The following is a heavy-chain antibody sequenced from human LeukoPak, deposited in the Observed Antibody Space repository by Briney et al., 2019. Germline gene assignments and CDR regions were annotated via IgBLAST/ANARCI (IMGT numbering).Heavy chain of an antibody. CDR1: GFTFDDYA. J-gene: IGHJ5*02. D-gene: IGHD5-12*01. CDR3: AKDRNSGYDSDWFDP. V-gene: IGHV3-9*01. CDR2: ISWNSGSI. Sequence: GRSLRLSCAASGFTFDDYAMHWVRRAPGKGLEWVSGISWNSGSIGYADSVKGRFTISRDNAKNSLYLQMNSLRAEDTALYYCAKDRNSGYDSDWFDPWGQGTLVTVSS.